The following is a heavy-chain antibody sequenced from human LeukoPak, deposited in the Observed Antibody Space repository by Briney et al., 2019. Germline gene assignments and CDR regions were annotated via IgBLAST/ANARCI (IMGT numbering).Heavy chain of an antibody. CDR2: IYYSGST. J-gene: IGHJ5*02. V-gene: IGHV4-39*07. CDR1: GGSISSSSYY. CDR3: ARGLGVVNNWFDP. D-gene: IGHD2-2*01. Sequence: SETLSLTCTVSGGSISSSSYYWGWIRQPPGKGLEWIGSIYYSGSTYYNPSLKSRVTISVDTSKNQFSLKLSSVTAADTAVYYCARGLGVVNNWFDPWGQGTLVTVSS.